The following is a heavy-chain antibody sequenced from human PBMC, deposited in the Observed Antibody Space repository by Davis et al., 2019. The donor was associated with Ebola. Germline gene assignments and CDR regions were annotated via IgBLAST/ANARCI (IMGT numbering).Heavy chain of an antibody. D-gene: IGHD5-18*01. CDR2: ISGSGGST. CDR3: ARDQRGYSYGYFDY. V-gene: IGHV3-23*01. Sequence: GESLKISCAASGFTFSSYAMSWVRQAPGKGLEWVSAISGSGGSTYYADSVKGRFTISRDNSMNTLYLQMNSLRAEDTAVYYCARDQRGYSYGYFDYWGQGTLVTVSS. CDR1: GFTFSSYA. J-gene: IGHJ4*02.